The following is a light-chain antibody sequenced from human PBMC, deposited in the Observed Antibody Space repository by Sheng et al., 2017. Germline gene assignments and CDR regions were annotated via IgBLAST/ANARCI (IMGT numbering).Light chain of an antibody. CDR3: QSWGSHTSVI. J-gene: IGLJ2*01. CDR2: LHSDGSH. Sequence: QLVLTQSPSASASLGASVKPHLHSEQGGTATSPSAWHQQQPGKGPRYLMKLHSDGSHIKGDGIPDRFSGSTSGAERYLIISSLHSEDEADYYCQSWGSHTSVIFGGGTRLTVL. V-gene: IGLV4-69*01. CDR1: GGTATSP.